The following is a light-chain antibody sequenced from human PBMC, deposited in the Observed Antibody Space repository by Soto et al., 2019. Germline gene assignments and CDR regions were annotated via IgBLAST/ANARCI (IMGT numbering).Light chain of an antibody. CDR1: NSEFGGYNY. J-gene: IGLJ1*01. V-gene: IGLV2-14*01. CDR2: DVS. CDR3: SSYTSSSTRLV. Sequence: QSVLTQPSSVSGSPGQSVPISCTGTNSEFGGYNYVSWYQQHTGKAPKLMIYDVSNRPSGVSNRFSGSKSGNTASLTISGLQAEDEADYYCSSYTSSSTRLVFGTGTKVTVL.